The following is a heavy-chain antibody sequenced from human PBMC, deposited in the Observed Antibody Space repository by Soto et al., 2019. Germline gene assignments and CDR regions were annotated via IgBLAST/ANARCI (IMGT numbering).Heavy chain of an antibody. V-gene: IGHV1-2*02. CDR1: GYSFTGYY. Sequence: HEHLVQSGAEVKRPGASLKVSCKASGYSFTGYYIHWVRQAPGQGLEWMGWINPDSGATNYAQNYQGRVNLTSDTSISTASMDLTSLTSDDTAVYYSARGDYGNGGYPFPYFDYWGQGTLVIVSS. CDR3: ARGDYGNGGYPFPYFDY. J-gene: IGHJ4*02. CDR2: INPDSGAT. D-gene: IGHD3-22*01.